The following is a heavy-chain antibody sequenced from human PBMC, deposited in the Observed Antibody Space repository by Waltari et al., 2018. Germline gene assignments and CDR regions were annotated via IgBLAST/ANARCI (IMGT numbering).Heavy chain of an antibody. CDR2: IKSKTDGGTT. J-gene: IGHJ4*02. V-gene: IGHV3-15*01. CDR3: TTESGYYCFDY. CDR1: GFTFSNAW. Sequence: EVQLVESGGGLVKPGGSLRLSCAASGFTFSNAWMSWVGQAPGKGLEWVGRIKSKTDGGTTDYAAPVKGRFTISRDDSKNTLYLQMNSLKTEDTAVYYCTTESGYYCFDYWGQGTLVTVSS. D-gene: IGHD3-3*01.